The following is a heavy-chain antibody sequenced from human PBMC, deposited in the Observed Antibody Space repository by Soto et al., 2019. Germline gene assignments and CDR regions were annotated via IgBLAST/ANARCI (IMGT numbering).Heavy chain of an antibody. V-gene: IGHV4-30-2*01. CDR3: ARGGYYYENSGQNAYDY. J-gene: IGHJ4*01. D-gene: IGHD3-22*01. CDR2: VHHTGST. CDR1: GASISGGGNS. Sequence: SETLSLTCAVSGASISGGGNSWNWIRQPPGKGLEWIGYVHHTGSTYYTPSLKSRVTISLDRSKNQFSLKLTSVTAADTAVYYCARGGYYYENSGQNAYDYWGQGILVTVSS.